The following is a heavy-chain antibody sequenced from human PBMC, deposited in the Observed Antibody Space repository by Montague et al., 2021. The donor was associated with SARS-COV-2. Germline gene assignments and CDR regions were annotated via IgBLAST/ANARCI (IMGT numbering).Heavy chain of an antibody. CDR2: VNNSGTT. V-gene: IGHV4-59*01. CDR1: NVSINNYT. CDR3: SPDDEPDRPADFDY. Sequence: SETLSLTCTVSNVSINNYTCWWIRHAPRTGLELMGLVNNSGTTNNYHSPRIRFPIAMDTSTNQYSLKLKSVTTAAAAIYYCSPDDEPDRPADFDYWGRGILVTVSS. J-gene: IGHJ4*02. D-gene: IGHD1-14*01.